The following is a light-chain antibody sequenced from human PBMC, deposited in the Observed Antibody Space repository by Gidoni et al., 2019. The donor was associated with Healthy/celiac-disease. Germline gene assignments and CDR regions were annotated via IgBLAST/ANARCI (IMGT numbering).Light chain of an antibody. CDR3: MQATQFPRYT. J-gene: IGKJ2*01. Sequence: DIVMTQTPLSSPVTLGQPASISCRSSRSLVHSDGNTYLSWLQQRPGQPPRLLIYKISNRLSGVPDRFSGSGAGTDFTLKISRVEAEDVGVYYCMQATQFPRYTFGQGTKLEIK. V-gene: IGKV2-24*01. CDR2: KIS. CDR1: RSLVHSDGNTY.